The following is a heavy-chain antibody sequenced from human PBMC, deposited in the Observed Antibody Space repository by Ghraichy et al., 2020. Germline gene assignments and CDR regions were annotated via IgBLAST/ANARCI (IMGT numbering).Heavy chain of an antibody. Sequence: GGSLRLSCAASGFTFSSYGMHWVRQAPGKGLEWVAVISYDGSNKYYADSVKGRFTISRDNSKNTLYLQMNSLRAEDTAVYYCAKEGYSYGPRSYYYYYYGMDVWGQGTTVTVAS. J-gene: IGHJ6*02. D-gene: IGHD5-18*01. V-gene: IGHV3-30*18. CDR1: GFTFSSYG. CDR3: AKEGYSYGPRSYYYYYYGMDV. CDR2: ISYDGSNK.